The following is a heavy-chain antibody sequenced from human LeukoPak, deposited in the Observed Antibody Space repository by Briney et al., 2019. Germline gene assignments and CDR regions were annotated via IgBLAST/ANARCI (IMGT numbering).Heavy chain of an antibody. CDR3: ARVSVGLDCSGGSCYSVDY. CDR2: IYYSGST. J-gene: IGHJ4*02. Sequence: SETLSLTCTVSGGSVSSGSYYWSWIRQPPGKGLEWIGYIYYSGSTSYNPSLKSRVTISVDTSKNQFSLKLSSVTAADTAVYYCARVSVGLDCSGGSCYSVDYWGQGTLVTVSS. V-gene: IGHV4-61*01. CDR1: GGSVSSGSYY. D-gene: IGHD2-15*01.